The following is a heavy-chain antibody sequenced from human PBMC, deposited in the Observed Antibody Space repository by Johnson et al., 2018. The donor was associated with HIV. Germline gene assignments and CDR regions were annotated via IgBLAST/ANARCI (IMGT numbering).Heavy chain of an antibody. Sequence: QVQLVESGGGVVQPGRSLRLSCAASGFTFSSYAMHWVRQAPGKGLEWVAVISYDGSNKYYADSVTGRFTISRDNSKNTLYLQMNSLRAEDTAVYYCARDRSRQLLLTSDAFDIWGQGTMVTVSS. CDR1: GFTFSSYA. D-gene: IGHD2-15*01. J-gene: IGHJ3*02. V-gene: IGHV3-30*04. CDR2: ISYDGSNK. CDR3: ARDRSRQLLLTSDAFDI.